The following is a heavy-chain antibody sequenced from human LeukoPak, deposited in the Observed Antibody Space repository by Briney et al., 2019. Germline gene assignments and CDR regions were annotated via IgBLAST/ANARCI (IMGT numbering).Heavy chain of an antibody. V-gene: IGHV4-59*12. CDR2: LYYSGRT. CDR3: ARLRNKYYFDY. Sequence: SETLSLTCTVSGVSINNYYWSWIRQPPGKGLEWIGYLYYSGRTNYNPSLKSRVTISVDRSKNQFSLKLSSVTAADTAVYYCARLRNKYYFDYWGQGTLVTVSS. J-gene: IGHJ4*02. CDR1: GVSINNYY.